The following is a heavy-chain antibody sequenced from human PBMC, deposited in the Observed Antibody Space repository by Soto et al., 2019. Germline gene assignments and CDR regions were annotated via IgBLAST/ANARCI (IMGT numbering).Heavy chain of an antibody. J-gene: IGHJ6*02. Sequence: QVQPVQSGSEVKKPGSSVRVSCKTGSFYAVSWVRQAPGQGLEWMGGLIPVFDTPSYAQKFQGRVNITADESKSTAYMELSSLRYEYTALYYCDSTPVTGRYSYYGMDAWDQGIAVTVSS. CDR2: LIPVFDTP. CDR1: SFYA. CDR3: DSTPVTGRYSYYGMDA. V-gene: IGHV1-69*01. D-gene: IGHD4-4*01.